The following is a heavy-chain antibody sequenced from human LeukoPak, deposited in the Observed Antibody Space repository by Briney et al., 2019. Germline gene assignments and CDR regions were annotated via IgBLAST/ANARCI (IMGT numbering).Heavy chain of an antibody. CDR3: TKDHENDAFDI. Sequence: GRSLRLSCAASGFTFSSYGMHWVRQAPGKGLEWVAVISYDGSNAYYADSVKGRFTISRDISKNTLYLQVTSLRAEDTAVYYCTKDHENDAFDIWGQGTMVTVSS. J-gene: IGHJ3*02. V-gene: IGHV3-30*18. CDR2: ISYDGSNA. CDR1: GFTFSSYG.